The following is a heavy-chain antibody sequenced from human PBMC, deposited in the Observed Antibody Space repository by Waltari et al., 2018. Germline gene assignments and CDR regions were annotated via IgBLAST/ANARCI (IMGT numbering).Heavy chain of an antibody. CDR1: GYTLTELS. V-gene: IGHV1-24*01. CDR2: FDPEDGET. Sequence: QVQMVQSGAEVKKPGASVKVSCKVSGYTLTELSMHWVRQAPGKGLEWMGGFDPEDGETSYAQKFQGRVTMTEDTSTDTAYMELSSLRSEDTAVYYCATGLPDGYNHAFDIWGQGTMVTVSS. CDR3: ATGLPDGYNHAFDI. J-gene: IGHJ3*02. D-gene: IGHD5-12*01.